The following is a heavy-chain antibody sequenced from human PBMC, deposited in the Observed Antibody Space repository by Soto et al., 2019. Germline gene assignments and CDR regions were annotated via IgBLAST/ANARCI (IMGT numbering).Heavy chain of an antibody. CDR2: VSAYNGNT. D-gene: IGHD5-18*01. CDR1: GYAFDIYG. V-gene: IGHV1-18*01. J-gene: IGHJ4*02. Sequence: ASVKVSCKTSGYAFDIYGINWVRQAPGQGPEWMGWVSAYNGNTRYAQKFQGRFTISRDNSENTVYLQMSSLRPEDTAVYYCVKELPKFYSYGYNWGQGILVTVSS. CDR3: VKELPKFYSYGYN.